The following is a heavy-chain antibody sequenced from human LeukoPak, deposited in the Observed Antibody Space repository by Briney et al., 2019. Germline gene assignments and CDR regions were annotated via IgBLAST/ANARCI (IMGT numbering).Heavy chain of an antibody. D-gene: IGHD3-22*01. CDR1: GGSISSGSYY. CDR3: ATLGYYYDSSG. V-gene: IGHV4-39*01. Sequence: SETLSLTCTVSGGSISSGSYYWGWIRQPPGKGLEWIGSIYYSGSTYYNPSLKSRVTISVDTSKNQFSLKLSPVTAADTAVYYCATLGYYYDSSGWGQGTLVTVSS. J-gene: IGHJ4*02. CDR2: IYYSGST.